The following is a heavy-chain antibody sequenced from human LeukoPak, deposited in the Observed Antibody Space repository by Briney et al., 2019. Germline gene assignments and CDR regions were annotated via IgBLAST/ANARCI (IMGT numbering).Heavy chain of an antibody. CDR3: TRLRDGYNTKAFDI. Sequence: NPGGSLRLSCAASGFTFSSYSMNWVRQAPGKGLEWVSSITSSSSYIYYADSVKGRFTISRDNAKNSLFLQMNSLRAEDTAVYYCTRLRDGYNTKAFDIWGQGTMVTVSS. D-gene: IGHD5-24*01. V-gene: IGHV3-21*06. CDR1: GFTFSSYS. CDR2: ITSSSSYI. J-gene: IGHJ3*02.